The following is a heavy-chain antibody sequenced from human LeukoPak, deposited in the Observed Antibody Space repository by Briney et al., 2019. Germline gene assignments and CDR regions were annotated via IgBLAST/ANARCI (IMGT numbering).Heavy chain of an antibody. V-gene: IGHV3-33*06. CDR3: AKAPHTLAYCGGDCYSYFDY. CDR1: GFTFSSYG. CDR2: IWYDGSNK. D-gene: IGHD2-21*02. J-gene: IGHJ4*02. Sequence: GGSLRLSCAASGFTFSSYGMHWVRQAPGKGLEWVAAIWYDGSNKYYADSVKGRFTISRDNSKNTLYLQMNSLRAEDTAVYYCAKAPHTLAYCGGDCYSYFDYWGQGTLVTVSS.